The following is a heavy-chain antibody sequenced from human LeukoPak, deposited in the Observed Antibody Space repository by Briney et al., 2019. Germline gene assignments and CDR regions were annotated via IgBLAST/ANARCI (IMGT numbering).Heavy chain of an antibody. CDR1: GDSVSSNSAA. CDR3: ASSGAAQNWFDP. D-gene: IGHD6-13*01. V-gene: IGHV6-1*01. J-gene: IGHJ5*02. Sequence: SQTLSLTCAIPGDSVSSNSAAWNWIRQSPSRGLEWLGRTYYRSKWYNDYAVSVKSRITINPDTSKNQFSLQLNSVTPEDTAVYYCASSGAAQNWFDPWGQGTLVTVSS. CDR2: TYYRSKWYN.